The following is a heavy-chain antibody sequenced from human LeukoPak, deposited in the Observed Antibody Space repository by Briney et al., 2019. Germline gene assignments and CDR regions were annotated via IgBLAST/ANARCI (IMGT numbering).Heavy chain of an antibody. CDR3: ARALSRITMIVVTY. J-gene: IGHJ4*02. V-gene: IGHV1-2*02. Sequence: GASVKVSCKSSGYTFTGYYMHWVRQAPGQGLEWMGWINPNSGGTNYAQKFQGGVTMTRDTSISTAYMELSRLRSDDTAVYYCARALSRITMIVVTYWGQGTLVTVSS. CDR2: INPNSGGT. CDR1: GYTFTGYY. D-gene: IGHD3-22*01.